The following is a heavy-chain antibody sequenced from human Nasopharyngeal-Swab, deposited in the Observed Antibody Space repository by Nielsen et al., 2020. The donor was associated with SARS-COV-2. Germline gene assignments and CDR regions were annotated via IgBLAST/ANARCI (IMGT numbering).Heavy chain of an antibody. CDR2: FDPEDGET. CDR3: TTVAGSYSRFDY. J-gene: IGHJ4*02. CDR1: GYTLPELS. D-gene: IGHD1-26*01. Sequence: ASVKVSCKVSGYTLPELSMHWVRQAPGKGLEWVGGFDPEDGETIYAQKFQGRVTMTEDTSTDTAYMERSSLTSEDTAVNYCTTVAGSYSRFDYWGQGTRFTVSS. V-gene: IGHV1-24*01.